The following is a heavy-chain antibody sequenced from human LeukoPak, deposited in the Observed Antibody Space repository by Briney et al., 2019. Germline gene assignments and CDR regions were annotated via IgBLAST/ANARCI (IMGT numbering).Heavy chain of an antibody. Sequence: PGGSLRLSCAASGFTFSSYWMSWVRQAPGKGLEWVANIKQDGSEKYYVDSVKGRFTISRDNAKNSLYLQMNSLRAVDTAVYYCARDRAYIAVAGISPNWFDPWGQGTLVTVSS. CDR2: IKQDGSEK. D-gene: IGHD6-19*01. J-gene: IGHJ5*02. CDR3: ARDRAYIAVAGISPNWFDP. CDR1: GFTFSSYW. V-gene: IGHV3-7*01.